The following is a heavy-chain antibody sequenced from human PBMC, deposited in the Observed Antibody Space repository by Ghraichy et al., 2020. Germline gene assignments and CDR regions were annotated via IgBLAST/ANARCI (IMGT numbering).Heavy chain of an antibody. CDR3: ARDLDYGKNAWFDS. V-gene: IGHV4-59*12. J-gene: IGHJ5*01. D-gene: IGHD4-17*01. CDR2: IYFSGST. Sequence: SETLSLTCTVSGGSMRTSYWSWIRQPPGKGLEWIGYIYFSGSTKNNPSLKSRVNISIDTSKNQFSLRLNSVTAADTAIYYCARDLDYGKNAWFDSWGQGTLVTVSS. CDR1: GGSMRTSY.